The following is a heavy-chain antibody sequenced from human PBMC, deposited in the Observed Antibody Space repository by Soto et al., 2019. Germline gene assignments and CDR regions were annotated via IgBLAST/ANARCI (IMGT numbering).Heavy chain of an antibody. V-gene: IGHV4-59*01. J-gene: IGHJ3*02. D-gene: IGHD6-19*01. Sequence: SETLSLTCTVSGGSISSYYWSWIRQPPGKGLEWIGYIYYSGSTNYNPSLKSRVTISVDTSKNQLSLKLSSVTAADTAVYYCARSSGWNAFDIWGQGTMVTVSS. CDR1: GGSISSYY. CDR2: IYYSGST. CDR3: ARSSGWNAFDI.